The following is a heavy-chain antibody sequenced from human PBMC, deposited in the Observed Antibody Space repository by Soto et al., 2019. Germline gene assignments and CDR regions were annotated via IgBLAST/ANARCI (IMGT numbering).Heavy chain of an antibody. Sequence: QVQLVESGGGVVQPGRSLRLSCAASGFTFSSYGMHWVRQAPGKGLGWVAVISYDGSNKYYADSVKGRFTISRDNSKNTLYLQMNSLRAEDTAVYYCAKTRDSSGLDAFDIWGQGTMVTVSS. CDR1: GFTFSSYG. CDR3: AKTRDSSGLDAFDI. CDR2: ISYDGSNK. J-gene: IGHJ3*02. D-gene: IGHD3-22*01. V-gene: IGHV3-30*18.